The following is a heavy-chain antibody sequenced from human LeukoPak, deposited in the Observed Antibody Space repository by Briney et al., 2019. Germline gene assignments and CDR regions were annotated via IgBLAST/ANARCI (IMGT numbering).Heavy chain of an antibody. D-gene: IGHD2-21*02. CDR3: ARVDKPYCGGDCHLDN. Sequence: ASVKVSCKASGYTFTGYYMNWVRQAPGQGLEWMGWINANSGGTNYAQKFQGRVTMTRDTSISTAYMELSGLRSDDTAVYYCARVDKPYCGGDCHLDNWGQGTLVTVSS. CDR1: GYTFTGYY. V-gene: IGHV1-2*02. CDR2: INANSGGT. J-gene: IGHJ4*02.